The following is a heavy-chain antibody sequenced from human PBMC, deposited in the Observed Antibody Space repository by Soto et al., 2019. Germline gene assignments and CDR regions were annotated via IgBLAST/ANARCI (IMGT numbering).Heavy chain of an antibody. CDR3: ARHNYGSGSTYFDY. D-gene: IGHD3-10*01. CDR1: GGSISSYY. J-gene: IGHJ4*02. V-gene: IGHV4-59*08. CDR2: IYYSGST. Sequence: SETLSLTCTVSGGSISSYYWSWIRQPPGKGLEWIGYIYYSGSTNYNPSLKSRVTISVDTSKNQFSLKLNSMTAADAAVYYCARHNYGSGSTYFDYWGQGTLVTVSS.